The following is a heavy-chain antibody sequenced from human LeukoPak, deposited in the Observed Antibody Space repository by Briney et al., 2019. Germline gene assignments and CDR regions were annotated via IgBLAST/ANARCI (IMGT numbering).Heavy chain of an antibody. Sequence: SGPTLVNPTPTLTLTCTFSGFSRSTRGVGVGWIRQPPGKALEWLSIIYWDDDERHSPSLKSRLTITKDTSKNQVVLTMTNMDPVDTATYYCAHSWRSQGCNGGSCYEFHYWGQGTLVTVSS. D-gene: IGHD2-15*01. CDR3: AHSWRSQGCNGGSCYEFHY. J-gene: IGHJ4*02. V-gene: IGHV2-5*02. CDR1: GFSRSTRGVG. CDR2: IYWDDDE.